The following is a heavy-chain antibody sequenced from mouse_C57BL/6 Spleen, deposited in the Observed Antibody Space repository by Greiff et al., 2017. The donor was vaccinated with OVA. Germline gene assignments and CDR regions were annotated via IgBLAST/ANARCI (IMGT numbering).Heavy chain of an antibody. D-gene: IGHD2-4*01. CDR1: GFTFSSYA. CDR2: ISDGGSYT. J-gene: IGHJ4*01. V-gene: IGHV5-4*01. Sequence: EVQLVESGGGLVKPGGSLKLSCAASGFTFSSYAMSWVRQTPEKRLEWVATISDGGSYTYYPDNVKGRFTISRDNAKNNLYLQMSHLKSEDTAMYYCARDSYDYDEAMDYWGQGTSVTVSS. CDR3: ARDSYDYDEAMDY.